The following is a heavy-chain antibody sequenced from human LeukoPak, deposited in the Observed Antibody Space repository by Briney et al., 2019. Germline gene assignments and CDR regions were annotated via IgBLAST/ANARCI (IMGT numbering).Heavy chain of an antibody. D-gene: IGHD4-23*01. CDR3: ARAPTVVMGGFDY. J-gene: IGHJ4*02. CDR1: GFTFSDYY. CDR2: ISSSGSTI. V-gene: IGHV3-11*01. Sequence: GGSPRLSCAASGFTFSDYYMSWIRQAPGKGPEWVSYISSSGSTIYYADSVKGRFTISRDNAKNSLYLQMNSLRAEDTAVYYCARAPTVVMGGFDYWGQGTLVTVSS.